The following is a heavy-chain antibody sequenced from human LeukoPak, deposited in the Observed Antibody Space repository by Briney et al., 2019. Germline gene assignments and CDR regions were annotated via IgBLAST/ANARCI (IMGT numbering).Heavy chain of an antibody. CDR2: ISASGGHT. V-gene: IGHV3-23*01. CDR1: GFTFSSYD. Sequence: QSGGSLRLSCTASGFTFSSYDMNWVRQAPGQGLEWVSTISASGGHTYYADSVRGRFTISRDNSKNTLYLQMNDLRAEDTAIYYCAKRVQLTYWGQGTLVTVSS. CDR3: AKRVQLTY. J-gene: IGHJ4*02. D-gene: IGHD5-18*01.